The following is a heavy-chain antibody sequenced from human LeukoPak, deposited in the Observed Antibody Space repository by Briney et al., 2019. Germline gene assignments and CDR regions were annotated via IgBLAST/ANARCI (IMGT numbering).Heavy chain of an antibody. CDR2: INHSGST. D-gene: IGHD6-19*01. Sequence: PSETLSLTCAVYGGSFSGYYWSWIRQPPGKGLEWIGEINHSGSTNYNPSLKSRVTISVDTSKNQFSLKLSSVTAADTAVYYCARGSPYSSGWYADIDYWGQGTLVTVSS. CDR3: ARGSPYSSGWYADIDY. V-gene: IGHV4-34*01. CDR1: GGSFSGYY. J-gene: IGHJ4*02.